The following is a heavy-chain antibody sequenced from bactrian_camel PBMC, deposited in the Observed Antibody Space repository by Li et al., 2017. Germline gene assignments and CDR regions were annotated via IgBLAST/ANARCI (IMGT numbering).Heavy chain of an antibody. Sequence: DVQLVESGGGSGQAGGSLRLSCAASGLSASTTCMGWFRQAPGQAREAVAAIYTHPGGAIWHADSVKGRFTISKDNAKSTVYLQMNSLEPEDTAMYYCAADPSRSLCASTSIAPGYYPYNFWGEGTQVTVS. CDR2: IYTHPGGAI. V-gene: IGHV3S40*01. CDR1: GLSASTTC. D-gene: IGHD2*01. CDR3: AADPSRSLCASTSIAPGYYPYNF. J-gene: IGHJ4*01.